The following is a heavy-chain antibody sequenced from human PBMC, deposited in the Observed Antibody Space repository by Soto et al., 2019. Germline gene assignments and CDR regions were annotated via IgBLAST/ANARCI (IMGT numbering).Heavy chain of an antibody. V-gene: IGHV4-59*01. J-gene: IGHJ6*03. Sequence: SETLSLTCTVSGGSISSYYWSWIRQPPGKGLEWIGYIYYSGSTNYNPSLKSRVTISVDTSKNQFSLKLSSVTAADTAVYYCARVVATRLYYYYYMDVWGKGTTVTVSS. D-gene: IGHD5-12*01. CDR2: IYYSGST. CDR1: GGSISSYY. CDR3: ARVVATRLYYYYYMDV.